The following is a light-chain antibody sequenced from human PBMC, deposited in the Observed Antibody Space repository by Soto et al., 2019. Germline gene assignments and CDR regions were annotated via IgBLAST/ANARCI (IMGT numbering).Light chain of an antibody. CDR2: DVT. CDR1: SSDVGGYNY. V-gene: IGLV2-14*03. Sequence: QSALTQPASVSGSPGQSITISCTGTSSDVGGYNYVSWYQQHPGKAPKLIIYDVTNRPSGVSDRFSGSKSGNTASLTISGFQAEDEADYYCSSYTSITPYVFGTGTKLTVL. CDR3: SSYTSITPYV. J-gene: IGLJ1*01.